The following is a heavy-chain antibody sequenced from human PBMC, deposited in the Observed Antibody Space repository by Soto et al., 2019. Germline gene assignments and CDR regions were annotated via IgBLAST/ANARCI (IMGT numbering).Heavy chain of an antibody. CDR2: INYSGNI. J-gene: IGHJ4*02. CDR3: VRHAQWIIRAY. D-gene: IGHD5-12*01. Sequence: PSETLSLTCTVSGGSISSSSYYWGWIRQPPGKGLEWIGSINYSGNIIYNPSLKSRLTLFVDTSKNQFSLKLSSVTAADTAVYYCVRHAQWIIRAYWGQGSLVTSPQ. V-gene: IGHV4-39*01. CDR1: GGSISSSSYY.